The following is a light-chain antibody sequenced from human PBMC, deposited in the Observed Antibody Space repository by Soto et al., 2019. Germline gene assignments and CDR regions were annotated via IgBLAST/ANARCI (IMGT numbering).Light chain of an antibody. Sequence: EIVMTQSPASLSVSPGERAALSCRASQSVGRNFAWYQQKPGQAPRPLIYDASTRATGIPARFSGGGSGTEFTLSIRSLQSEDFAVYYCQQYNNWPPITFGQGKRLEIK. J-gene: IGKJ5*01. CDR3: QQYNNWPPIT. V-gene: IGKV3-15*01. CDR1: QSVGRN. CDR2: DAS.